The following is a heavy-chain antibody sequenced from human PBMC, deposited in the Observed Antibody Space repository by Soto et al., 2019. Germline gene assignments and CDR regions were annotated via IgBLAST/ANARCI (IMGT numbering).Heavy chain of an antibody. V-gene: IGHV3-9*01. J-gene: IGHJ4*02. Sequence: ESGGGLVQPGRSLRLSCAASGFTFDDYAMHWVRQAPGKGLEWVSGISWNSGSIGYADSVKGRFTISRDNAKNSLYLQMNSLRAEDTALYYCAKDTGGVVVKSPTFDYWGQGTLVTVSS. CDR1: GFTFDDYA. CDR2: ISWNSGSI. D-gene: IGHD2-2*01. CDR3: AKDTGGVVVKSPTFDY.